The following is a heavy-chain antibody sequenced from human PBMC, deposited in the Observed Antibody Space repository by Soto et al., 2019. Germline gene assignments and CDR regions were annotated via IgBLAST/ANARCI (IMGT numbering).Heavy chain of an antibody. V-gene: IGHV4-31*03. CDR2: IYYSGRT. D-gene: IGHD2-21*02. J-gene: IGHJ4*02. CDR3: ASVIGGDSEYYFDF. CDR1: GVSISSGGYY. Sequence: SETLSLTCTVSGVSISSGGYYWSWIRQHPGKGLEWIGNIYYSGRTYYNPSLKSRVILSVDTSKNHFSLTLRSVTAADSAMYHCASVIGGDSEYYFDFWGQGALVTVSS.